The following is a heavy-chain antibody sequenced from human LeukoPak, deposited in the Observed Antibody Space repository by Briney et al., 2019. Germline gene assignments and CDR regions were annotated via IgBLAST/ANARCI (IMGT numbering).Heavy chain of an antibody. Sequence: GGSLRLSCVASGFPFSSYWMTWVRQAPGKGLEWVANIKQDGSKKSYVDSVKGRFTISRDNAKNSLYLQMNSLRAEDTAVYYCARAGGSTVSHSDYWGQGTLVTVSS. J-gene: IGHJ4*02. CDR2: IKQDGSKK. CDR1: GFPFSSYW. V-gene: IGHV3-7*01. CDR3: ARAGGSTVSHSDY. D-gene: IGHD4-17*01.